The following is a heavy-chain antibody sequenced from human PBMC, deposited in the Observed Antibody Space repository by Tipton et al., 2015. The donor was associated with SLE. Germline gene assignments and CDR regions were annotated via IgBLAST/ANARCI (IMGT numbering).Heavy chain of an antibody. D-gene: IGHD6-19*01. CDR2: ISGSGGST. CDR1: GGSISRGGYI. J-gene: IGHJ4*02. Sequence: SLRLSCTVSGGSISRGGYIWSWIRQPPGKGLEWVSAISGSGGSTYYADSVKGRFTIARDNSKNTLYLQMNSLRAEDTAVYYCAKARYSSGWLVDYWGQGTLVTVSS. V-gene: IGHV3-23*01. CDR3: AKARYSSGWLVDY.